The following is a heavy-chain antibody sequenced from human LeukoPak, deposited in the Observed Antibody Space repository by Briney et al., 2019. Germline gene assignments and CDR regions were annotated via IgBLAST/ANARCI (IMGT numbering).Heavy chain of an antibody. CDR3: AKDPALVTSEYYFDY. V-gene: IGHV3-30*02. J-gene: IGHJ4*02. D-gene: IGHD2-21*02. CDR2: IRYDGSNK. Sequence: PGGSLRLSCAASGFTFSSYGMHWVRQAPGKGLEWVAFIRYDGSNKYYADSVKGRFTISRDNSKNTLYLQMNSLRAEDTAVYYCAKDPALVTSEYYFDYWGQGTLVTVPS. CDR1: GFTFSSYG.